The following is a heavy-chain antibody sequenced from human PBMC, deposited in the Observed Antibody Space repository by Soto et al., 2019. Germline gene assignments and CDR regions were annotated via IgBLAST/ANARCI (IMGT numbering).Heavy chain of an antibody. CDR2: ISYDGSNK. J-gene: IGHJ6*02. D-gene: IGHD2-15*01. CDR3: GSGDQDIVVVLAGRGQSWYCTHV. Sequence: GSLRVSWAASGFTISSYAMHWVRLAPGKGLEWVAVISYDGSNKYYADSVKGRFTISRDNSKNTLYLQTNSLRAEDTAVYYCGSGDQDIVVVLAGRGQSWYCTHVRGQGTTGTVCS. V-gene: IGHV3-30-3*01. CDR1: GFTISSYA.